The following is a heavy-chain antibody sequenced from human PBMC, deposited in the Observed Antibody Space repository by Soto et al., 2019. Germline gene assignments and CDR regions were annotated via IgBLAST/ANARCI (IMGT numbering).Heavy chain of an antibody. CDR1: VYTFSSYA. V-gene: IGHV1-69*13. D-gene: IGHD3-22*01. Sequence: GASVKVSCKASVYTFSSYAISWVRQAPGQGLEWMGGIIPIFGTANYAQKFQGRVTITADESTSTASMELSSLRSEDTAVYYCARSIGADSSGYYLYFDYWGQGTLVTVSS. CDR3: ARSIGADSSGYYLYFDY. J-gene: IGHJ4*02. CDR2: IIPIFGTA.